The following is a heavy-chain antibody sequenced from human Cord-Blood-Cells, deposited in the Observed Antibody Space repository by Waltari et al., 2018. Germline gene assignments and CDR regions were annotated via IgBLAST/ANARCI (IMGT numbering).Heavy chain of an antibody. D-gene: IGHD2-15*01. CDR1: GFSLSTIGVD. Sequence: QITLKESGPTLVKPTQTLTLTCTFSGFSLSTIGVDVGWIRQPPGKALEWLALIYWDDDKRYSPSLKSRLTIIKDIAKNQVVLTTTNIDPVDTATYYSAPLLGQGYFDYWGQGTPVTVSS. V-gene: IGHV2-5*02. CDR2: IYWDDDK. J-gene: IGHJ4*02. CDR3: APLLGQGYFDY.